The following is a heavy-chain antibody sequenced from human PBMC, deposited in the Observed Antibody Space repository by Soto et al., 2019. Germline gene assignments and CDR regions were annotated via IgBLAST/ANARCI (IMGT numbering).Heavy chain of an antibody. D-gene: IGHD6-19*01. V-gene: IGHV1-46*01. J-gene: IGHJ4*02. Sequence: QVQLVQSGAELKKPGASVNVSCKASGYAFTTYYIHWVRQAPGQGLEWMGVINPSGPSTSYVQRFQGRVTMTRDTSTSTVNMELNSLSSEDTAVYYCARGADYSSAWYFDYWGQGALVTVSS. CDR1: GYAFTTYY. CDR3: ARGADYSSAWYFDY. CDR2: INPSGPST.